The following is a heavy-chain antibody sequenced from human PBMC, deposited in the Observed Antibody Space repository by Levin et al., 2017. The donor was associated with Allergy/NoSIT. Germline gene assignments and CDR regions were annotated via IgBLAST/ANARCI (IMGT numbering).Heavy chain of an antibody. CDR2: IFHSGVA. CDR1: GGSISPYY. V-gene: IGHV4-59*01. D-gene: IGHD3-16*01. CDR3: ARGERLGTDY. Sequence: SETLSLTCTVSGGSISPYYWSWIRQPPGMGLEWIAYIFHSGVANYNPSLKSRLTVSMDMSKSQFSLHLSSVTAAHTPVYYCARGERLGTDYWGQGTLVTVSS. J-gene: IGHJ4*02.